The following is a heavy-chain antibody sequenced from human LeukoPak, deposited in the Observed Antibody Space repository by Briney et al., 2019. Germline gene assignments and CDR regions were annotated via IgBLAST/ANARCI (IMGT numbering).Heavy chain of an antibody. CDR3: ARDVGGYGTKGSYFDY. CDR2: ISSSLSTI. V-gene: IGHV3-48*02. J-gene: IGHJ4*02. Sequence: GASLRLSCAASGFTFSSYNMNWVRPAPGEGLEWVSYISSSLSTIYYADSVKGRFTIFRDNAKNSLYLQMNSLRDEDRAVYYCARDVGGYGTKGSYFDYWGQGTLVTVSS. CDR1: GFTFSSYN. D-gene: IGHD5-12*01.